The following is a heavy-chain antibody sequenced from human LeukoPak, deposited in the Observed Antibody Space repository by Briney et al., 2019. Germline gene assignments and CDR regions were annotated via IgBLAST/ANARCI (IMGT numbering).Heavy chain of an antibody. CDR3: AKDLGGGPPAFDI. Sequence: PGGSLRLSCAASGFTFSSHAMSWVRQAPGKGLEWVSTISASGGGAYYADSVKGRFTISRDNSKITLYQQMNSLRVEDTAIYFCAKDLGGGPPAFDIWGQGTLVTVSS. CDR1: GFTFSSHA. J-gene: IGHJ3*02. CDR2: ISASGGGA. V-gene: IGHV3-23*01. D-gene: IGHD3-16*01.